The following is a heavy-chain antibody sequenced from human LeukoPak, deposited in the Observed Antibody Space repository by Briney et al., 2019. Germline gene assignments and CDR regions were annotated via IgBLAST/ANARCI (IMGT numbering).Heavy chain of an antibody. CDR3: ARHGDDYGDYVDYFDY. CDR2: IYYSGST. CDR1: GGSISSYY. V-gene: IGHV4-59*08. J-gene: IGHJ4*02. Sequence: SETLSLTCTVSGGSISSYYWSWIRQPPGKGLEGIGYIYYSGSTNYNPSLKSRVTISVDTSKNQFSLKLSSVTAADTAVYYCARHGDDYGDYVDYFDYWGQGTLVTVSS. D-gene: IGHD4-17*01.